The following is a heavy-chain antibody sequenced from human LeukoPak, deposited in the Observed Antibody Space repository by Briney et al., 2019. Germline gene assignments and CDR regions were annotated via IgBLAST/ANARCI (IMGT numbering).Heavy chain of an antibody. CDR2: ISSSGSTI. J-gene: IGHJ4*02. D-gene: IGHD5-18*01. Sequence: PGGSLRLSCAASGFTFSSYEMNWVRQAPGKGLEWVSYISSSGSTIYYADSVKGRFTISRDNAKNSLYLQMNSLRAEDTAVYYCARDEIRGYSYGYFDYWGQGTLVTASS. V-gene: IGHV3-48*03. CDR3: ARDEIRGYSYGYFDY. CDR1: GFTFSSYE.